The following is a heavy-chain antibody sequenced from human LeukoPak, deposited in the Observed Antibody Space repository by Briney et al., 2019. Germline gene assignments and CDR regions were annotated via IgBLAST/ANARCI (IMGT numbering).Heavy chain of an antibody. V-gene: IGHV4-59*01. D-gene: IGHD1-7*01. CDR1: GGSISSYY. J-gene: IGHJ4*02. CDR3: ARGDFAGTTSYYFDY. Sequence: PSETLSLTCTVSGGSISSYYWSWIRQPPGKGLEWIGYIYYSGSTNYNPSLKSRVTISVDTSKNQFSLKLSSVTAADTAVYYCARGDFAGTTSYYFDYWGQGTLVTVSS. CDR2: IYYSGST.